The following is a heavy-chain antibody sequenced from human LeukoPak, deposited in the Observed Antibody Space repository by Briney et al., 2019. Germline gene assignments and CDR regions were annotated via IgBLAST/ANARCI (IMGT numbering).Heavy chain of an antibody. V-gene: IGHV3-30*02. CDR2: IRYDGGNT. CDR1: GFIFSNYA. CDR3: AKDEVVPGYYYTDV. Sequence: GGSLRLSCAASGFIFSNYAMQWVRQAPGMGLEWVAFIRYDGGNTYYADSVKGRFTISRDNSKNTMYLQINSLNAEDTAVYYCAKDEVVPGYYYTDVWGRGTTVTISS. D-gene: IGHD2-2*01. J-gene: IGHJ6*03.